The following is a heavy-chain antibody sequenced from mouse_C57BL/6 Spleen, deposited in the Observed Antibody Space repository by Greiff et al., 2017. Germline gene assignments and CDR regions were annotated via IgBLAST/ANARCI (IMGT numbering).Heavy chain of an antibody. D-gene: IGHD1-1*01. CDR2: ISYDGSN. CDR3: ARDPDYYGSRNYFDY. V-gene: IGHV3-6*01. J-gene: IGHJ2*01. Sequence: EVKLVESGPGLVKPSQSLSLTCSVTGYSITSGYYWNWIRQFPGNKLEWMGYISYDGSNNYNPSLKNRISITRDTSKNQFFLKLNSVTTEDTATYYCARDPDYYGSRNYFDYWGQGTTLTVSS. CDR1: GYSITSGYY.